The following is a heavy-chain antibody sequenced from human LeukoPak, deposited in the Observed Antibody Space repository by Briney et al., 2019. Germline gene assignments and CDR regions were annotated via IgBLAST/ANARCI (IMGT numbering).Heavy chain of an antibody. D-gene: IGHD5-18*01. CDR3: ASGYSYGHYYFDY. J-gene: IGHJ4*02. V-gene: IGHV4-61*02. Sequence: SETLSLTCTVSGGSISSDDYYCSWIRQPAGKGLEWIGRVYTSGTTNYNPSLKSRVTISIDASKNQFSLKLSSVTAADTAVYYCASGYSYGHYYFDYWGQGTLVTVSS. CDR2: VYTSGTT. CDR1: GGSISSDDYY.